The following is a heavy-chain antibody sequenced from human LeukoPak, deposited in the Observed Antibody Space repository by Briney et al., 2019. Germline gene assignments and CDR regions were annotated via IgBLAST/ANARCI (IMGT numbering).Heavy chain of an antibody. CDR3: ARHPYYYDSSGYRNWFDP. Sequence: SETLSLTCTVSGGSISSYYWSWIRQPAGKGLEWIGRIYTSGSTNYNPSLKSRVTISVDTSKNQFSLKLSSVTAADTAVYYCARHPYYYDSSGYRNWFDPWGQGTLVTVSS. J-gene: IGHJ5*02. V-gene: IGHV4-4*07. CDR2: IYTSGST. CDR1: GGSISSYY. D-gene: IGHD3-22*01.